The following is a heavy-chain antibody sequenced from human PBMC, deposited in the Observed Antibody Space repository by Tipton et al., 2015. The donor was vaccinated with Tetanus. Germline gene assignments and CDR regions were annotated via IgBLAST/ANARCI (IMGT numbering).Heavy chain of an antibody. CDR3: ARRSLTNYGLDV. Sequence: GSLRLSCAASGFTFSRFWMTWGRQAPGKGLEWVANINEDGSGNYYVDSVKGRFTISRDHAKNTVYLQMNSLRAEDTAVYFCARRSLTNYGLDVWGQGTPVTVSS. V-gene: IGHV3-7*01. CDR1: GFTFSRFW. J-gene: IGHJ6*02. CDR2: INEDGSGN. D-gene: IGHD1-1*01.